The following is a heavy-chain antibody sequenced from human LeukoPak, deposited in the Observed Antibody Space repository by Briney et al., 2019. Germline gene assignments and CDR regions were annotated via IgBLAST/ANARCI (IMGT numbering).Heavy chain of an antibody. CDR3: ARGRGTYYYDSSGYCWFDP. V-gene: IGHV1-18*01. D-gene: IGHD3-22*01. Sequence: AASVKVSCTASGYTFTSYGISWVRQAPGQGLEWMGWISAYNGNTNYAQKLQGRFTMTTDTSTSTAYMELRSLRSDDTAVYYCARGRGTYYYDSSGYCWFDPWGQGTLVTVSS. CDR1: GYTFTSYG. CDR2: ISAYNGNT. J-gene: IGHJ5*02.